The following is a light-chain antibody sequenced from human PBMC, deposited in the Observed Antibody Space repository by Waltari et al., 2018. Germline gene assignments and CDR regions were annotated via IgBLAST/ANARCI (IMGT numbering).Light chain of an antibody. CDR3: QSYDVSLSVV. CDR1: GSNIGAGYV. Sequence: QSVLTQPPPVSGAPGQRVTISCTGSGSNIGAGYVVYWYRQLPGKAPTLLIYGIDTRPPGVPDRFSGSQYGTSASLAIAGLQADDEGDYYCQSYDVSLSVVFGGGTKLTVL. J-gene: IGLJ2*01. CDR2: GID. V-gene: IGLV1-40*01.